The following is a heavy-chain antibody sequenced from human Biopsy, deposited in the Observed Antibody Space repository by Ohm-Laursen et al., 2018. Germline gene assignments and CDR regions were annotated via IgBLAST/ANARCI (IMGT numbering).Heavy chain of an antibody. Sequence: SGTLSLTCTVSGDSISSYYCSWIRLPPGKGLQRMGYVYYTGSTEYNPSHQSRVTISVDTSKNHFSLRLRSVTPADTAIYYCARDRGYYSDRTVPGYFDLWGRGTLVTVSS. D-gene: IGHD3-22*01. CDR1: GDSISSYY. J-gene: IGHJ2*01. V-gene: IGHV4-59*01. CDR2: VYYTGST. CDR3: ARDRGYYSDRTVPGYFDL.